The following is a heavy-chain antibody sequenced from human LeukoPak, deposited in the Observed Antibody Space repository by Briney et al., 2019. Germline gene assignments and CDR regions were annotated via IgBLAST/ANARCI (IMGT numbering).Heavy chain of an antibody. V-gene: IGHV4-39*02. J-gene: IGHJ4*02. D-gene: IGHD6-6*01. CDR1: GGSIAVNHYY. Sequence: SETLSLTCSVSGGSIAVNHYYWGWIRQPPGKGLEWIGSGLYTGNTYSNPSLRSRITISVDTSKNEFSLKMNSVTAADTAVYYCAREHRSSKYFDSWGQGALMIVSS. CDR2: GLYTGNT. CDR3: AREHRSSKYFDS.